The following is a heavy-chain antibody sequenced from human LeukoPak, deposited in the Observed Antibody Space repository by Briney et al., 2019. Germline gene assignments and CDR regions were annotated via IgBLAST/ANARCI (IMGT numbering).Heavy chain of an antibody. Sequence: SETLSLTCTVSGGSISNYYWNWIRQPPGKGLEWIGYISDSGSTNYNPSLKSRVTISLDTSKNQFSLRLSSVTAADTAVYYCARNRGWQQFDYWGQGTLVTVSS. V-gene: IGHV4-59*08. CDR1: GGSISNYY. CDR3: ARNRGWQQFDY. D-gene: IGHD4-23*01. J-gene: IGHJ4*02. CDR2: ISDSGST.